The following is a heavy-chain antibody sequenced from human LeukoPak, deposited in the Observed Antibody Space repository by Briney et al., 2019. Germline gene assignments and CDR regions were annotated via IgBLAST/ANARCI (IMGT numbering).Heavy chain of an antibody. CDR1: GGSISSYY. Sequence: PSETLSLTCTVSGGSISSYYWSWIRQPPGKGLEWIGYIYYSGSTNYNPSLKSRVTISVDPSKNQFSLTLSSVTAADTAVYYCARDGAEMATINRFDYWGQGTLVTVSS. D-gene: IGHD5-24*01. CDR3: ARDGAEMATINRFDY. CDR2: IYYSGST. V-gene: IGHV4-59*01. J-gene: IGHJ4*02.